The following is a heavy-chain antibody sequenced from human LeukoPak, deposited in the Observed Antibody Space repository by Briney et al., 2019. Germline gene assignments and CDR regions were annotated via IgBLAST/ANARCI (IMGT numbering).Heavy chain of an antibody. CDR3: ARHSYSSSEFDY. V-gene: IGHV4-34*01. CDR2: INHSGST. J-gene: IGHJ4*02. D-gene: IGHD6-13*01. Sequence: TSSETLSLTCAVYGGSFSGYYWSWIRQPPGKGLEWIGEINHSGSTNYNPSLKSRVTISVDTSKNQFSLKLSSVTAADTAVYYCARHSYSSSEFDYWGQGTLVTVSS. CDR1: GGSFSGYY.